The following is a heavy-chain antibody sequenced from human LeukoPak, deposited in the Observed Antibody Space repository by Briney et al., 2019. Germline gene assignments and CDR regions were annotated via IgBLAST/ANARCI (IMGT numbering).Heavy chain of an antibody. V-gene: IGHV4-31*03. CDR2: IYYSGST. CDR1: GGSISSGGYY. D-gene: IGHD2-2*01. J-gene: IGHJ6*02. Sequence: SETLSLTCTVSGGSISSGGYYWSWIRQHPGKGLEWIGHIYYSGSTYYNPSLKSRVTISVDTSKNQFSLKLSSVTAADTAVYYCARVVPAAPYYYGMDVWGQGTTVTVSS. CDR3: ARVVPAAPYYYGMDV.